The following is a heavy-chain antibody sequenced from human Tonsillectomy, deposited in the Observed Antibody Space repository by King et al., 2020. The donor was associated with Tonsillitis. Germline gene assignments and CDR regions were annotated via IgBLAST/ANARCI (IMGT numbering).Heavy chain of an antibody. V-gene: IGHV3-15*01. CDR2: SKGKNYGGTA. CDR3: TTDNGAYAFDW. CDR1: GLTFTNAW. D-gene: IGHD4-17*01. J-gene: IGHJ4*02. Sequence: VQLVESGGGLVKPGGSLRLSCATSGLTFTNAWISWVRQAPGKGLEWVGRSKGKNYGGTADYAVHVKGRFTLSRDDSKNTVFLQMSGLTAEDTAVYYCTTDNGAYAFDWWGQGTLVSVSS.